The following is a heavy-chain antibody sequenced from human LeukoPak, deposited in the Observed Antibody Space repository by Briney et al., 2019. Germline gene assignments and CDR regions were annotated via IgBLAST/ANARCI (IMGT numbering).Heavy chain of an antibody. CDR1: GFTFSNAW. V-gene: IGHV3-7*01. J-gene: IGHJ4*02. D-gene: IGHD1-1*01. CDR2: IKEDGTEK. Sequence: GGSLRLSCAASGFTFSNAWMTWVRQTPGKGLEWVANIKEDGTEKNLVDSVKGRFTISRDNTKNLLFLEMNNLRGDDTAIYYCVRESRPGGAMGLYHNLDYWGQGTLVAVSS. CDR3: VRESRPGGAMGLYHNLDY.